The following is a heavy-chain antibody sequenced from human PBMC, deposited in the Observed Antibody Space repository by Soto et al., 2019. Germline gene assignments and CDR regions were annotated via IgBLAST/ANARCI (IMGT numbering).Heavy chain of an antibody. CDR2: IYYSGNT. J-gene: IGHJ4*02. Sequence: SETLSLTCTVSGGSISSGGYYWSWIRQHPGKGLEWIGYIYYSGNTYYNPSLKSRVTMSGDTSKNQFFLNLMSVTAADTVVYYCARDGSGRPATYWGQGILVTVSS. V-gene: IGHV4-31*03. CDR3: ARDGSGRPATY. CDR1: GGSISSGGYY. D-gene: IGHD3-10*01.